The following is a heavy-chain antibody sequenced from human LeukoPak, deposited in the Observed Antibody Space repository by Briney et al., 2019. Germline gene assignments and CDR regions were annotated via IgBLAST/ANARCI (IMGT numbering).Heavy chain of an antibody. D-gene: IGHD5-12*01. CDR3: ARVTKTIVATKLDF. CDR2: IYNRENT. V-gene: IGHV4-59*08. CDR1: GGSISTYF. Sequence: SETLSLTCTVSGGSISTYFWSWIRQPPGKGLEWIGYIYNRENTNYNPSLKSRVTISVDTSTNQFSLKMSSVTAADTAVYYCARVTKTIVATKLDFWGQGTLVTVSS. J-gene: IGHJ4*02.